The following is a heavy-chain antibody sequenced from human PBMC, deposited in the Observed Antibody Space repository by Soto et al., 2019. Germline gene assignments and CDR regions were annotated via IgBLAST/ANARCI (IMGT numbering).Heavy chain of an antibody. CDR1: GFTFGGYG. J-gene: IGHJ6*03. D-gene: IGHD3-10*01. CDR3: ARSQHYYGSGSYYSDYYYYMDV. CDR2: IWYDGSNK. V-gene: IGHV3-33*01. Sequence: GGSLRLSCAASGFTFGGYGGHWVRQAPGKGLEWVAVIWYDGSNKYYADSVKGRFTISRDNSKNTLYLQMNSLRAEDTAVYYCARSQHYYGSGSYYSDYYYYMDVWGKGTTVTVSS.